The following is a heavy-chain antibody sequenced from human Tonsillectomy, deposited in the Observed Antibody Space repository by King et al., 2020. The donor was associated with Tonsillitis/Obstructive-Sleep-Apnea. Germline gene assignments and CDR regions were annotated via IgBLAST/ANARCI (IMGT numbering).Heavy chain of an antibody. CDR1: GGTFSSYV. J-gene: IGHJ4*02. CDR2: IIPTFGTG. CDR3: ASLDDSGWEGGFDS. Sequence: QLVQSGAEVKKPGSSVKVSCKASGGTFSSYVISWVRQAPGQGLEWMGGIIPTFGTGNYAQKFQVRVSITADESTGTSYMELSSLRSEDTAVYLCASLDDSGWEGGFDSWGQGTLVTVSS. V-gene: IGHV1-69*12. D-gene: IGHD6-19*01.